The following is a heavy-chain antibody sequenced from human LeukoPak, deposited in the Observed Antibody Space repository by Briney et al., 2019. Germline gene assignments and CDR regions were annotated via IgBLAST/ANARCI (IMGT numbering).Heavy chain of an antibody. Sequence: PGGSLRLSCAASGFTFSSHAMSWVRQAPGKGLEWVSAISGSGGSTYYADSVKGRFTISRDNSKNTLYLQMNSLRAEDTAVYYCAKAWFGELGFFDYWGQGTLVTVSS. CDR2: ISGSGGST. V-gene: IGHV3-23*01. J-gene: IGHJ4*02. CDR1: GFTFSSHA. D-gene: IGHD3-10*01. CDR3: AKAWFGELGFFDY.